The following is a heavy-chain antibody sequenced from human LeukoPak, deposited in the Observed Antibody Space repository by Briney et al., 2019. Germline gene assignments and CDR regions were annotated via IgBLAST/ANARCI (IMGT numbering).Heavy chain of an antibody. J-gene: IGHJ4*02. D-gene: IGHD2-21*02. V-gene: IGHV1-2*06. CDR1: GYTFTGYY. CDR3: ARNYVTATLVDFDY. CDR2: INPNSGGT. Sequence: ASVKVSCKAPGYTFTGYYMHWVRRAPGQGLEWMGRINPNSGGTNYAQKFQGRVTMTRDTSFSTAYMELSRLRSDDTAVYYCARNYVTATLVDFDYWGQGTLVTVSS.